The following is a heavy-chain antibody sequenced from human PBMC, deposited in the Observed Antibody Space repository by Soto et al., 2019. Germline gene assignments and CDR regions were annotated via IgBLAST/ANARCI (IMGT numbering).Heavy chain of an antibody. CDR2: INHSGST. CDR3: ARGLEPMLYFDY. Sequence: SETLSLTCAVYGGSFSGYYWSWIRQPPGKGLEWIGEINHSGSTNYNPSLKSRVTISVDTSKNQFSLKLSSVTAADTAVYYCARGLEPMLYFDYWGQGTLVTVSS. V-gene: IGHV4-34*01. CDR1: GGSFSGYY. J-gene: IGHJ4*02. D-gene: IGHD1-1*01.